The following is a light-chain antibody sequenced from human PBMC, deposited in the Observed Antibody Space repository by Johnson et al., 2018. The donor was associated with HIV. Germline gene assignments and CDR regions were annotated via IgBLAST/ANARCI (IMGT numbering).Light chain of an antibody. CDR3: GTWDNSLSAYV. Sequence: QSVLTQPPSVSAAPGQKVTISCSGSSSNIGNNYVSWYQQLPGTAPKLLIYDNNKRPSGITDRFSGSKSGTSATLGITGLQTGDEADYYCGTWDNSLSAYVFDTGTKVTVL. V-gene: IGLV1-51*01. CDR1: SSNIGNNY. J-gene: IGLJ1*01. CDR2: DNN.